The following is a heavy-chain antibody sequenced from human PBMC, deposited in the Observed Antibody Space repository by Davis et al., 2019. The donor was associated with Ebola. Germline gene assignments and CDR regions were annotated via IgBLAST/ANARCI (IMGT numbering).Heavy chain of an antibody. CDR2: ISAYNGNT. V-gene: IGHV1-18*01. CDR1: GYTFTSYG. Sequence: ASVKVSCKASGYTFTSYGISWVRQAPGQGLEWMGWISAYNGNTNYAQKLQGRVTMTRNTSISTAYMELSSLRSEDTAVDYCARGEGGTVLRFLEWLGYYGMDVWGQGTTVTVSS. J-gene: IGHJ6*02. D-gene: IGHD3-3*01. CDR3: ARGEGGTVLRFLEWLGYYGMDV.